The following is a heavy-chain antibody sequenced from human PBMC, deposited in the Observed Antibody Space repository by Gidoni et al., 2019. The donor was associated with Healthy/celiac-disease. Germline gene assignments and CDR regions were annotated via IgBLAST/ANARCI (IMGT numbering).Heavy chain of an antibody. CDR1: GGFFSGYY. D-gene: IGHD3-10*01. V-gene: IGHV4-34*01. J-gene: IGHJ4*02. Sequence: QVQLQQWGAGLLKPSETLSLTCAVYGGFFSGYYWTWIRQPPGKGLEWIGEIDDAGRTNYDPSLRSRVTISVDTSKNQFSLRLSSVTAADTAVYYCARAPMIRGGYDYWGQGILVTVSS. CDR2: IDDAGRT. CDR3: ARAPMIRGGYDY.